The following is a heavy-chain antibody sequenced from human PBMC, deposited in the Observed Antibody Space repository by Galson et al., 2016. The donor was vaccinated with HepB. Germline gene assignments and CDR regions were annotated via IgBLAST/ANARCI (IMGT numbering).Heavy chain of an antibody. CDR1: GYRFISYG. Sequence: SVKVSCKASGYRFISYGINWVRQAPGQGLEWMGRISAYNANTDYAQKFQGRVTVTTDTSTSTAYRELRSLRSVDTAIYFCARDQTMATTGTGWFDPWGQGTLVTVSS. CDR3: ARDQTMATTGTGWFDP. J-gene: IGHJ5*02. CDR2: ISAYNANT. V-gene: IGHV1-18*01. D-gene: IGHD6-13*01.